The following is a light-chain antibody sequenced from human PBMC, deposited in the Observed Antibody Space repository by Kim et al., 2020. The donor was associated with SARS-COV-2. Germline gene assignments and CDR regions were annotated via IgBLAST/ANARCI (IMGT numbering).Light chain of an antibody. CDR1: SLGSKN. Sequence: VALGQTATITCGGNSLGSKNVHWYQQKPGQAPVLVIYRDKNRASGIPERFSGSNSGNTATLTISRAQVGDEADYYCQVWHSSAGVFGGGTQLTVL. CDR3: QVWHSSAGV. J-gene: IGLJ2*01. CDR2: RDK. V-gene: IGLV3-9*01.